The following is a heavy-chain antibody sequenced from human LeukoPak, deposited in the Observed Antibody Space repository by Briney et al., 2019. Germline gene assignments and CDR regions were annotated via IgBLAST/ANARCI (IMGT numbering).Heavy chain of an antibody. CDR3: ARRGPLGATTALSSDY. CDR1: GYTFSSYG. J-gene: IGHJ4*02. D-gene: IGHD1-26*01. CDR2: ISAYNGNR. Sequence: ASVKVSCKASGYTFSSYGISWVRQVPGQGLEWMGWISAYNGNRNYAQNLQGRVTMTTDTSTSTAYMELRTLRSDDTAVYYCARRGPLGATTALSSDYWGQGTLVTVSS. V-gene: IGHV1-18*01.